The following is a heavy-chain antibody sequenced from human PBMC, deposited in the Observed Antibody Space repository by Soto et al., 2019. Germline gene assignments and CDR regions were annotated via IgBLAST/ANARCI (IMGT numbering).Heavy chain of an antibody. CDR3: ARLVRNYYDSSGYLDY. D-gene: IGHD3-22*01. CDR2: IYYSGST. J-gene: IGHJ4*02. V-gene: IGHV4-31*03. Sequence: SETLSLTCTVSGVSISSGGYYWSWIRQHPGKGLEWIGYIYYSGSTYYNPSLKSRVTISVDTSKNQFSLKLSSVTAADTAVYYCARLVRNYYDSSGYLDYWGQGTLVTVSS. CDR1: GVSISSGGYY.